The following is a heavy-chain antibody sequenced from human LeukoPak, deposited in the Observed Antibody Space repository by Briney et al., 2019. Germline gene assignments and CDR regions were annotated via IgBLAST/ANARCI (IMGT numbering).Heavy chain of an antibody. CDR3: ARKEGGQLVNTRRWFDP. CDR1: GGSFSGYY. J-gene: IGHJ5*02. CDR2: INHSGST. D-gene: IGHD6-13*01. Sequence: SETLSLTCAVYGGSFSGYYWSWIRQPPGKGLEWIGEINHSGSTNYNPSLKSRVTISVHTSKNQFSLKLRSVTAADTAVYYCARKEGGQLVNTRRWFDPWGQGTLVTVSS. V-gene: IGHV4-34*01.